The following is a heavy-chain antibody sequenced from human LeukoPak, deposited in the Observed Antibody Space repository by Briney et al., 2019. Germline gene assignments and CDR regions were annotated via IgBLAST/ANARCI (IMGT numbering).Heavy chain of an antibody. CDR2: ISAYNGNT. J-gene: IGHJ4*02. D-gene: IGHD3-10*01. CDR3: ARDNYYYGSGSYYKPRGNQFDY. CDR1: GYTFTSYG. Sequence: ASVKVSCKASGYTFTSYGISWVRQAPGQGLEWMGWISAYNGNTNYAQKLQGRVTMTTDTSTSTAYMELRSLRSDDTAVYYCARDNYYYGSGSYYKPRGNQFDYWGQGTLVTVSS. V-gene: IGHV1-18*01.